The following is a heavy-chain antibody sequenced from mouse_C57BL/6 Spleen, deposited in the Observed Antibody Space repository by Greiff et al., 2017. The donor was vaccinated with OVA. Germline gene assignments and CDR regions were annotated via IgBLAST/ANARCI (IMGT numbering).Heavy chain of an antibody. Sequence: QVQLQQSGAELVRPGTSVKMSCKASGYTFTNYWIGWAKQRPGHGLEWIGDIYPGGGYTNYNEQFKGKATLTADKSSSPAYMQFSSLTYEDAAIYYCAREEAEATGFAYWGQGTLVTVSA. CDR3: AREEAEATGFAY. D-gene: IGHD3-2*02. V-gene: IGHV1-63*01. CDR2: IYPGGGYT. J-gene: IGHJ3*01. CDR1: GYTFTNYW.